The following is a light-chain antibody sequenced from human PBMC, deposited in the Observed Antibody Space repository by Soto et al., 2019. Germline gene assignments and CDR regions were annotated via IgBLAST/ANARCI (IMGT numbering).Light chain of an antibody. CDR3: QQYNNWPKT. V-gene: IGKV3-15*01. Sequence: ELVMTQSPDPLSLSPGERAPLSCRASQSVSSNLAWYQQKPGQAHRLLIYGASTRATGIPARFSGSGSGTEFTLTISSLQSEDFAVYYCQQYNNWPKTFGQGTKVDNK. CDR2: GAS. J-gene: IGKJ1*01. CDR1: QSVSSN.